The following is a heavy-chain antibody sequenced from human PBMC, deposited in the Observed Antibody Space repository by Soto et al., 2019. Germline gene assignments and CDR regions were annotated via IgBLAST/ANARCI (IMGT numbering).Heavy chain of an antibody. J-gene: IGHJ4*02. CDR3: ARNPGY. V-gene: IGHV4-4*02. CDR2: VYHRGTT. CDR1: GGSISNSHW. Sequence: QVQLQESGPGLVKPSGTLSLTCAVSGGSISNSHWWNWVRQPPGKGLEWVGEVYHRGTTNYNPSLKRRVTISLDKSKNQFSLNLSSVTAEDTAVYYCARNPGYWGQGTLVTVSS.